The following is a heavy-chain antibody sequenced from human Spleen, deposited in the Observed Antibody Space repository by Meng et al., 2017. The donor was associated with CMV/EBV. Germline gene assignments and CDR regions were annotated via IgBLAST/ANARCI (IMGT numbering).Heavy chain of an antibody. J-gene: IGHJ4*02. CDR1: GGSFSGYY. Sequence: LRLSCAVYGGSFSGYYWSWIRQPPGKGLEWIGYIYYSGTTYYNPSLKSRVTISVDTSKNQFSLKLSSVTAADTAIYYCARDVVPAVTGNYFDYWGQGTLVTVSS. CDR3: ARDVVPAVTGNYFDY. V-gene: IGHV4-34*09. D-gene: IGHD2-2*01. CDR2: IYYSGTT.